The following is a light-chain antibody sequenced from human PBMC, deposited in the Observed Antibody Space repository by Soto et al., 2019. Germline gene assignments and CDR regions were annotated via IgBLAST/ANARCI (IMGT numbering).Light chain of an antibody. Sequence: DIQMTQSPSTLSASVGDRVTITCRASQSMSSWLAWYQQKPGKAPNLLIYKASSLESGVPARFSGSGSGTEFTITISSLQPYDFATYYCQQYDSYPFTFGPGTKVDI. CDR2: KAS. CDR3: QQYDSYPFT. CDR1: QSMSSW. V-gene: IGKV1-5*03. J-gene: IGKJ3*01.